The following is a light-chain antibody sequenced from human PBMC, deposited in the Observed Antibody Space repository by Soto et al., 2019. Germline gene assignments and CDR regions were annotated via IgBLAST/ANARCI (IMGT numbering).Light chain of an antibody. V-gene: IGKV3-15*01. CDR2: GAS. CDR1: QSISSS. J-gene: IGKJ4*01. Sequence: EIVMTQSPATLSVSPGERATLSCRASQSISSSLAWYQQKPDQSPRLLIYGASTRATGIPARFSGSGSGTEFTLTISSLQSEDFAVYYCQQYKNWPLTFGGGTKVEIK. CDR3: QQYKNWPLT.